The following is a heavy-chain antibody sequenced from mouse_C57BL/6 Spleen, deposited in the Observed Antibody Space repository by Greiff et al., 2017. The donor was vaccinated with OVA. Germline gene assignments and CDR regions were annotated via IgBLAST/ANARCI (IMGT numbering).Heavy chain of an antibody. CDR3: ATGRPAQATGFAY. Sequence: VQLQQSGPELVKPGASVKISCKASGYAFSSSWMNWVKQRPGKGLEWIGRIYPGDGDTNYNGKFKGKATLTADKSSSTAYMQLSSLTSEDSAVYFCATGRPAQATGFAYWGQGTLVTVSA. J-gene: IGHJ3*01. CDR1: GYAFSSSW. V-gene: IGHV1-82*01. D-gene: IGHD3-2*02. CDR2: IYPGDGDT.